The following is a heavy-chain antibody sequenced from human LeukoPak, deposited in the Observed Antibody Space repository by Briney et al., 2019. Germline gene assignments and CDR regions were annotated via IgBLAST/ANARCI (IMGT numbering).Heavy chain of an antibody. V-gene: IGHV4-39*07. CDR1: GGSISSSSYY. Sequence: PSETLSLTCTVSGGSISSSSYYCGWIRQPPGKGLEWIGSIYYSGSTYYNPSLKSRVTISVDTSKNQFSLKLSSVTAADTAVYYCARRGNTVTTPFDYWGQGILVTVSS. CDR2: IYYSGST. J-gene: IGHJ4*02. D-gene: IGHD4-17*01. CDR3: ARRGNTVTTPFDY.